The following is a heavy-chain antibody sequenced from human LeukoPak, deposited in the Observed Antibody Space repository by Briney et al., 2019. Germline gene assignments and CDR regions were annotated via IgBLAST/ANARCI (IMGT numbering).Heavy chain of an antibody. D-gene: IGHD3/OR15-3a*01. CDR1: GYSISSGYY. CDR2: IYHSGST. CDR3: ARDLDYAKFDY. J-gene: IGHJ4*02. V-gene: IGHV4-38-2*02. Sequence: SETLSLTCTVSGYSISSGYYWGWIRQPPGKGLEWIGSIYHSGSTYYNPSLKSRVSISVDTSKNQFSLKLSSVTAADTAVYYCARDLDYAKFDYWGQGTLVTVSS.